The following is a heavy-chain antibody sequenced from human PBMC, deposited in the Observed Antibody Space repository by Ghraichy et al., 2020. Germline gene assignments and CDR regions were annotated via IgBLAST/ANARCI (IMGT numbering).Heavy chain of an antibody. CDR1: GGSFSGYY. V-gene: IGHV4-34*01. Sequence: SETLSLTCAVYGGSFSGYYWSWIRQPPGKGLEWIGEINHSGSTNYNPSLKSRVTISVDTSKNQFSLKLSSVTAADTAVYYCARGLFRRPKIRDAFDIWGQGTIVTVSS. J-gene: IGHJ3*02. D-gene: IGHD2/OR15-2a*01. CDR2: INHSGST. CDR3: ARGLFRRPKIRDAFDI.